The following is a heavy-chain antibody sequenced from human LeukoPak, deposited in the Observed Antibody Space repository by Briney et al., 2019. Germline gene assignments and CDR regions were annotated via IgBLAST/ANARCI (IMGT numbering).Heavy chain of an antibody. CDR2: LSGSGGTT. D-gene: IGHD3-22*01. CDR3: AKYYDSNGYYYFDY. V-gene: IGHV3-23*01. CDR1: GFTFASYA. J-gene: IGHJ4*02. Sequence: GGSLRLSCAASGFTFASYAMSWVRQAPGKGLEWVSALSGSGGTTYYADSVKGRFTISRDNSKNTLFLQMNSLRAEDTAVYFCAKYYDSNGYYYFDYRGQGTLVTVSS.